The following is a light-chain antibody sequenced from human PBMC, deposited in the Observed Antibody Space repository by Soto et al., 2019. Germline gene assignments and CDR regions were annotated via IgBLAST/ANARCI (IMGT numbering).Light chain of an antibody. CDR2: AAS. V-gene: IGKV1-39*01. J-gene: IGKJ1*01. Sequence: DIQMTQSPSSLSASVGDRVTISCRASQSISSYLSWYQQKPGKAPKLLIFAASSLESGVPSRFSGSGSGRDFTLTISSLQPDDFATYYCQQYYSFPRTFGQGTKVDIK. CDR1: QSISSY. CDR3: QQYYSFPRT.